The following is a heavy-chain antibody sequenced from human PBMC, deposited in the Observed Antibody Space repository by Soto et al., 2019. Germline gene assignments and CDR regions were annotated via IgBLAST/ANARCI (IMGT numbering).Heavy chain of an antibody. J-gene: IGHJ6*02. CDR2: IMPVFATP. D-gene: IGHD3-3*02. Sequence: QVQLMQSGAEVKKPGSSVKVSCKASGGTFSTSAISWVRQAPGAGLEWEGGIMPVFATPGYAQKFQGRVTISADESTTTAYLELTSLTTDDTAVYYCARDKDRQQLGGNYYYILDVWGQGTAITVSS. CDR1: GGTFSTSA. CDR3: ARDKDRQQLGGNYYYILDV. V-gene: IGHV1-69*12.